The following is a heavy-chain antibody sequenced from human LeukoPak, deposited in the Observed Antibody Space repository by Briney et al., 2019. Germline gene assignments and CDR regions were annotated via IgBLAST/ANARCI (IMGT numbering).Heavy chain of an antibody. CDR1: GFTFSSYG. Sequence: GGSLRLSCAASGFTFSSYGMHWVRQAPGKGLEWVAVISYDGSNKYYADSVKGRFTISRDNSKNTLYLQMNSLRAEDTAVYYCAKDSIAATNPIHWGQGTLVTVSS. V-gene: IGHV3-30*18. D-gene: IGHD6-13*01. CDR3: AKDSIAATNPIH. J-gene: IGHJ4*02. CDR2: ISYDGSNK.